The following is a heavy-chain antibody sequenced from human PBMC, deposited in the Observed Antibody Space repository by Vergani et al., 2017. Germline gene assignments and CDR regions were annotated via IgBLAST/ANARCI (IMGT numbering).Heavy chain of an antibody. CDR1: GGTFSSYA. V-gene: IGHV1-69*13. D-gene: IGHD2-15*01. CDR2: IIPIFGTA. CDR3: ARGGCSGGSCYSPADY. J-gene: IGHJ4*02. Sequence: QVQLVQSGAEVKKPGASVKVSCKASGGTFSSYAISWVRQAPGQGLEWMGGIIPIFGTANYAQKFQGRVTITADESTSTAYMELSSLRSEDTAVYYCARGGCSGGSCYSPADYWGQGTLVTVSS.